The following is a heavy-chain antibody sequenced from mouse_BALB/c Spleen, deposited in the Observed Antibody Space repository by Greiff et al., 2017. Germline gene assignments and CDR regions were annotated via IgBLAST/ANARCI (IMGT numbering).Heavy chain of an antibody. J-gene: IGHJ4*01. Sequence: EVQLQQSGPELVKPGASVKIPCKASGYTFTDYNMDWVKQSHGKSLEWIGDINPNNGGTIYNQKFKGKATLTVDKSSSTAYMELRSLTSEDTAVYYCARKGGIGLRPDYYAMDYWGQGTSVTVSS. CDR1: GYTFTDYN. D-gene: IGHD2-4*01. CDR3: ARKGGIGLRPDYYAMDY. CDR2: INPNNGGT. V-gene: IGHV1-18*01.